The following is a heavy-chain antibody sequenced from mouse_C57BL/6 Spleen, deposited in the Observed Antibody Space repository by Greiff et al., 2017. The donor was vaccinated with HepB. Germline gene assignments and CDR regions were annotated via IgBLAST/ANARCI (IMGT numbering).Heavy chain of an antibody. Sequence: QVQLQQSGAELVRPGSSVKLSCKASGYTFTSYWMDWVKQRPGQGLEWIGNIYPSDSETHYNQKFKDKATLTVDKSYSTAYMQLSSLTSEDSAVYYCARWMAGTGFVYWGQGTLVTVAA. D-gene: IGHD4-1*01. V-gene: IGHV1-61*01. CDR2: IYPSDSET. CDR1: GYTFTSYW. CDR3: ARWMAGTGFVY. J-gene: IGHJ3*01.